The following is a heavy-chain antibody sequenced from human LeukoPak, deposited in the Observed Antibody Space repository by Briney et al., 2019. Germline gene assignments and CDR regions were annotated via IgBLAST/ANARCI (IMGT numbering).Heavy chain of an antibody. CDR1: GFTFSSYA. J-gene: IGHJ3*02. CDR2: ISYDGSNK. Sequence: PGGSLRLPCAASGFTFSSYAMHWVRQAPGKGLEWVAVISYDGSNKYYADSVKGRFTISRDNSKNTLYLQMNSLRAEDTAVYYCARVGEWELLSSKMDNHAFDIWGQGTMVTVSS. V-gene: IGHV3-30*04. D-gene: IGHD1-26*01. CDR3: ARVGEWELLSSKMDNHAFDI.